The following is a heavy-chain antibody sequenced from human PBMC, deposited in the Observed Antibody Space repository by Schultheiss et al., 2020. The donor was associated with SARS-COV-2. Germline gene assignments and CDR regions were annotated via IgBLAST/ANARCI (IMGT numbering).Heavy chain of an antibody. D-gene: IGHD2-2*02. J-gene: IGHJ4*02. V-gene: IGHV3-21*01. CDR2: ISSSSSYI. CDR1: GFTFSSYS. Sequence: GGSLRLSCAASGFTFSSYSMNWVRQAPGKGLEWVSSISSSSSYIYYADSVKGRFTISRDNAKNSLYLQMNSLRAEDTAVYYCARDLVVVPAAILGYFDYWGQGTLVTVSS. CDR3: ARDLVVVPAAILGYFDY.